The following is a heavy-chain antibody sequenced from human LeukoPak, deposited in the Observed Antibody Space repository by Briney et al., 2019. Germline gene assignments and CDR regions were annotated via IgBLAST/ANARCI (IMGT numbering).Heavy chain of an antibody. CDR1: GCSISSYY. Sequence: SETLSLTCTVSGCSISSYYWNWIRQPPGKGLEGIGYIYYSGSTNYNPSLNSRVTISVDRYKNQFSLKLTSVTAADTAMYYCVRDSRVGGFDPWGQGTLVTVSS. CDR2: IYYSGST. V-gene: IGHV4-59*12. J-gene: IGHJ5*02. D-gene: IGHD1-26*01. CDR3: VRDSRVGGFDP.